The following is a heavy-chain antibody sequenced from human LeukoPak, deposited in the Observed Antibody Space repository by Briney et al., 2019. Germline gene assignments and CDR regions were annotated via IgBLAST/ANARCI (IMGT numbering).Heavy chain of an antibody. J-gene: IGHJ6*03. CDR2: IFYSGST. D-gene: IGHD4-23*01. V-gene: IGHV4-39*07. CDR3: ARDGFYGGSSDYYYYMDV. CDR1: SGSISTSNYY. Sequence: PSETLSLTCTVSSGSISTSNYYWGWVRQPPGKALEWIGNIFYSGSTYYSPSLKSRVTISLDTSRNQFSLKLSSVTAADTAVYYCARDGFYGGSSDYYYYMDVWGKGAMVTVSS.